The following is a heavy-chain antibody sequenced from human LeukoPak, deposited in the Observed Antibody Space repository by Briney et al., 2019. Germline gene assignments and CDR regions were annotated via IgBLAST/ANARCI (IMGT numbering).Heavy chain of an antibody. Sequence: SETLSLTCTVSGGSISSSYWSWIRQPPGKGLEWIGYISYSGDTNYNPSLKSRVTISVDTSNNQFSLKVSSVTAADTAVYYCARHRYSGSYYESGTFDIWGQGTMVTVSS. CDR2: ISYSGDT. CDR1: GGSISSSY. CDR3: ARHRYSGSYYESGTFDI. J-gene: IGHJ3*02. V-gene: IGHV4-59*08. D-gene: IGHD1-26*01.